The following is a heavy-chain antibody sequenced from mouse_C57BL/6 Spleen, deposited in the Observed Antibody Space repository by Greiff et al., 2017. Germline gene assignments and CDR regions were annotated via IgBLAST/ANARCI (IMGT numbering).Heavy chain of an antibody. V-gene: IGHV1-81*01. Sequence: VQLQQSGAELARPGASVKLSCKASGYTFTSYGISWVKQRTGQGLEWIGEIYPRSGNTYYNEKFKGKATLTADKSSSTAYMELRSLTSEDSAVYFCARVGVITTVVADYFDYWGQGTTLTVSS. J-gene: IGHJ2*01. CDR3: ARVGVITTVVADYFDY. CDR1: GYTFTSYG. CDR2: IYPRSGNT. D-gene: IGHD1-1*01.